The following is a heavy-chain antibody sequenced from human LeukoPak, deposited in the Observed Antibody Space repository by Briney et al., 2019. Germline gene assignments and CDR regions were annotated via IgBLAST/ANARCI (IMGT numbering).Heavy chain of an antibody. D-gene: IGHD6-19*01. CDR2: ISYDGSNK. J-gene: IGHJ5*02. CDR1: GFTFSSYA. Sequence: GGSLRLSCAASGFTFSSYAMHWVRQAPGKGLEWVAVISYDGSNKYYADSVKGRFTISRDNSKNTLHLQMNSLRAEDTAVYYCARGIAVAGRGGWFDPWGQGTLVTVSS. CDR3: ARGIAVAGRGGWFDP. V-gene: IGHV3-30*04.